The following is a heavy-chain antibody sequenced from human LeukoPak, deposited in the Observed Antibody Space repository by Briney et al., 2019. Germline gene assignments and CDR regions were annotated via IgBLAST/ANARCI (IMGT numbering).Heavy chain of an antibody. CDR2: IVVGSGNT. D-gene: IGHD3-22*01. J-gene: IGHJ1*01. V-gene: IGHV1-58*02. Sequence: ASVKVSCKASGFTFTSSAMQWVRQARGQRLEWIGWIVVGSGNTNYAQKFQERVTITRDMSTSTAYMELSSLRSEDTAVYYCARGSYDSSDFEYFHHWGQGTLVTVSS. CDR1: GFTFTSSA. CDR3: ARGSYDSSDFEYFHH.